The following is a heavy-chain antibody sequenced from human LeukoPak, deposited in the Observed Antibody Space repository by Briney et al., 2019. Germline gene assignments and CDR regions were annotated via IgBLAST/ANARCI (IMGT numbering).Heavy chain of an antibody. Sequence: SETLSLTCHVSGGSISNNFWTWIRQSPGKGLEWLGYIYYSGSTSYNPSLSSRVTISVDTSKSQFSLKLTSVTAADTAVYYCARFRDGYNFYFDYWGQGTLVTVSS. CDR2: IYYSGST. D-gene: IGHD5-24*01. V-gene: IGHV4-59*01. J-gene: IGHJ4*02. CDR3: ARFRDGYNFYFDY. CDR1: GGSISNNF.